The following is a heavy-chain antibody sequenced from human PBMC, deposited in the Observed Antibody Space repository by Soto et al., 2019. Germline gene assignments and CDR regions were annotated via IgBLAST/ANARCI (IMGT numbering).Heavy chain of an antibody. Sequence: QVHLVESGGGVDQPGRSLRLSCGASGFNLRSGGMHWVRQVPAKGLEWVATSSYDGDHEWYADSVKCRFTISRDNYDNKVYLQIDSLKSETTAVYYCAKERTELVLTPHAASGMNVWGQGTAVIVSS. D-gene: IGHD1-26*01. CDR3: AKERTELVLTPHAASGMNV. J-gene: IGHJ6*02. CDR2: SSYDGDHE. V-gene: IGHV3-30*18. CDR1: GFNLRSGG.